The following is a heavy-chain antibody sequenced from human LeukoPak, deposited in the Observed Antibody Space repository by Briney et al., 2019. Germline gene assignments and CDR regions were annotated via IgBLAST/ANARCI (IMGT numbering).Heavy chain of an antibody. CDR2: INPNRGGT. J-gene: IGHJ5*02. CDR3: ARDPAIFSYRLVTWFDP. CDR1: GLTSTFSD. V-gene: IGHV1-2*02. Sequence: ASVKVSCNASGLTSTFSDMHWVRQAPGQGLEWMGWINPNRGGTNYAQKFQGRVTMTRDTSISTAYMELSRLRSDHTAVDYGARDPAIFSYRLVTWFDPWGQGTLVTVSS. D-gene: IGHD5-18*01.